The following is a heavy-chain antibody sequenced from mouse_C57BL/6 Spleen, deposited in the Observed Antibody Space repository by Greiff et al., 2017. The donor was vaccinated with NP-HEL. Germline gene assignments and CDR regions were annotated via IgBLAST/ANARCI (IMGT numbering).Heavy chain of an antibody. J-gene: IGHJ1*03. V-gene: IGHV1-22*01. Sequence: VQLKESGPELVKPGASVKMSCKASGYTFTDYNMHWVKQSHGKSLEWIGYINPNNGGTSYNQKFKGKATLTVNKSSSTAYMELRSLTSEDSAVYYCARRGITTVVTYFDVWGTGTTVTVSS. CDR1: GYTFTDYN. D-gene: IGHD1-1*01. CDR3: ARRGITTVVTYFDV. CDR2: INPNNGGT.